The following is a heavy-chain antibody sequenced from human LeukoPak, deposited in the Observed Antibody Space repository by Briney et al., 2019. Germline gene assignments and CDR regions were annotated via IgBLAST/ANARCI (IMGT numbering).Heavy chain of an antibody. D-gene: IGHD3-22*01. CDR3: GKDISQYYDSPFYGLDV. CDR2: IFSGGTT. J-gene: IGHJ6*02. V-gene: IGHV3-53*05. Sequence: GGSLRLSCAGSGFTVSSNYMTWVRQALGKALEWVSVIFSGGTTYYADSVKGRFTISRDNAKNSLYLQMNSLRVEDTALYYCGKDISQYYDSPFYGLDVWGQGTTVTVSS. CDR1: GFTVSSNY.